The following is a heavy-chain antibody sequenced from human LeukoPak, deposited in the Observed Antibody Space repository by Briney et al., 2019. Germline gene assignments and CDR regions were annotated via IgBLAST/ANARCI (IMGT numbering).Heavy chain of an antibody. J-gene: IGHJ4*02. D-gene: IGHD6-13*01. CDR2: INPNSGGT. V-gene: IGHV1-18*01. CDR3: ARSWLYSSSWYGFDF. CDR1: GYTFTSYG. Sequence: GASVKVSCKASGYTFTSYGISWVRQAPGQGLEWMGWINPNSGGTNYAQKFQGRVTMTSDTSTSTAYMELRSLRSDDTAAYYCARSWLYSSSWYGFDFWGQGTLVTVSS.